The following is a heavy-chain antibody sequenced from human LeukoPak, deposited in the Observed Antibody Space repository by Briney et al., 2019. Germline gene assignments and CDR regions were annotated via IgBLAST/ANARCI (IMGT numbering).Heavy chain of an antibody. CDR1: GGSFSGYY. Sequence: SETLSLTCAVYGGSFSGYYWSWIRQPPGKGLEWIGEINHSGSTNYNPSLKSRVTISVDTSKNQFSLRLSSVTAADTAVYYCARVRFVALDYWGQGTLVTVSS. CDR3: ARVRFVALDY. V-gene: IGHV4-34*01. J-gene: IGHJ4*02. CDR2: INHSGST. D-gene: IGHD2-15*01.